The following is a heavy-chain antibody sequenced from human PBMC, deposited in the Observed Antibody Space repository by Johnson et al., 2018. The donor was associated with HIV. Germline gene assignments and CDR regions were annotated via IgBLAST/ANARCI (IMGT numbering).Heavy chain of an antibody. CDR1: GFTFSSYA. J-gene: IGHJ3*02. D-gene: IGHD5/OR15-5a*01. V-gene: IGHV3-30*04. CDR3: ALYPPDAFDI. Sequence: QVQLVESGGGVVQPGRSLRLSCAASGFTFSSYALYWVRQVPGKGLEWVATISYDGSNKYYADSVKGRFTISRDNSKNTLYLQMNSLRAEDTAVYYCALYPPDAFDIWGQGTMVTVSS. CDR2: ISYDGSNK.